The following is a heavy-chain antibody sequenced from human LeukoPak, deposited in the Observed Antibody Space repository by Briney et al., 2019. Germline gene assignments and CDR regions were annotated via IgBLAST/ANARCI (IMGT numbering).Heavy chain of an antibody. CDR2: MKEDGTEI. J-gene: IGHJ5*02. D-gene: IGHD6-25*01. CDR3: ATGGAPAGRFET. V-gene: IGHV3-7*01. Sequence: GGSLTLSCAGAGCSLTDHHMDGVRQPRGKGPEGVGKMKEDGTEIFYARSVDGRLTISRDNSQNSLYLQMNSLRVEDTAVYYCATGGAPAGRFETWGQGTLVTVSS. CDR1: GCSLTDHH.